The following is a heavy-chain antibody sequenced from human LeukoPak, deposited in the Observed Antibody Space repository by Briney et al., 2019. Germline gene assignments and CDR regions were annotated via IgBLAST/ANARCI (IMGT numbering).Heavy chain of an antibody. CDR1: GGTFSSYA. CDR2: IIPIFGTA. D-gene: IGHD5-18*01. CDR3: ARGRGPGRGYSYGYDY. Sequence: GASVKVSCKASGGTFSSYAISWARQAPGQGLEWMGRIIPIFGTANYAQKFQGRVTITTDESTSTAYMELSSLRSEDTAVYYCARGRGPGRGYSYGYDYWGQGTLVTVSS. J-gene: IGHJ4*02. V-gene: IGHV1-69*05.